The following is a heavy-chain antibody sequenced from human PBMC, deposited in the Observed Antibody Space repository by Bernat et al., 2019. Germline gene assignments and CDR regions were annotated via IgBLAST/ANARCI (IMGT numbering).Heavy chain of an antibody. J-gene: IGHJ6*03. CDR1: GGSFSGYY. D-gene: IGHD2-8*02. CDR3: EKWGYCTGGVCYQHYSYCRDV. Sequence: QVQLQQWGSGLLKPSETLSLTCAVYGGSFSGYYWSWIRQPPGKGLEWIGEINHSGSTNYNPSLKIRVTISVDTAKNKFSVKLSTVTDAEKAVYYCEKWGYCTGGVCYQHYSYCRDVWGKGTTVTVSS. V-gene: IGHV4-34*01. CDR2: INHSGST.